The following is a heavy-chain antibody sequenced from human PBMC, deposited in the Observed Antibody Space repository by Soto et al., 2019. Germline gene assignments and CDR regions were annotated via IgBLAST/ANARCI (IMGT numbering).Heavy chain of an antibody. V-gene: IGHV4-34*01. CDR3: ARALHCSGGSCYFGWFDY. CDR1: GGSFSGYY. CDR2: INHSGST. D-gene: IGHD2-15*01. Sequence: SETLSLTCAVYGGSFSGYYWSWIRQPPGKGLEWIGEINHSGSTNYNPSLKSRVTISVDTSKNQFSLKLSSVTAADTAVYYCARALHCSGGSCYFGWFDYWGQGTLVTVSS. J-gene: IGHJ4*02.